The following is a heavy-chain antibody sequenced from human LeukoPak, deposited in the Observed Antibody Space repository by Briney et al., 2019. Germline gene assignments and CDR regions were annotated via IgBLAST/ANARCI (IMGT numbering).Heavy chain of an antibody. J-gene: IGHJ4*02. Sequence: GGSLRLSSAASGFTSRGYAMHWVRQAPGKGLGRVAVISYIGSNKYYADSVKGRFTFSRDNSKNTLYLQMNSLRAEDTAVYYCARDGSLQLWRYFDYWGQGTLVTVSS. CDR3: ARDGSLQLWRYFDY. CDR2: ISYIGSNK. D-gene: IGHD5-18*01. V-gene: IGHV3-30-3*01. CDR1: GFTSRGYA.